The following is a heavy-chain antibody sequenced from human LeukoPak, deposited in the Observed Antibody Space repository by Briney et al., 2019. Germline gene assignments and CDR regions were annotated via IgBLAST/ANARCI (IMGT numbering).Heavy chain of an antibody. V-gene: IGHV3-21*01. D-gene: IGHD1-26*01. Sequence: GGSLRLSCAASGFTFSSYSMNWVRQAPGKGLEWVSSISSSSSYIYYADSVKGRFTISRDNAKNSLYLQMNSLRAEDTAVYYCARGRYSGSYYGEYFQHWVQGTLVTVSS. CDR2: ISSSSSYI. J-gene: IGHJ1*01. CDR1: GFTFSSYS. CDR3: ARGRYSGSYYGEYFQH.